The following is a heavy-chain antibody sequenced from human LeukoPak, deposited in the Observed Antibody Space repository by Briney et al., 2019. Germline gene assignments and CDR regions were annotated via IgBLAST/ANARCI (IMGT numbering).Heavy chain of an antibody. J-gene: IGHJ4*02. V-gene: IGHV3-53*01. CDR3: ASGRYPY. CDR2: IYSGGST. CDR1: GFTVSSNY. Sequence: GGSLRLSCAAFGFTVSSNYMSWVRQAPGKGLEWVSVIYSGGSTDYADSVKDRFTISRDNSKNTLYLQMNSLRAEDTAVYYCASGRYPYWGQGTLVTVSS. D-gene: IGHD2-15*01.